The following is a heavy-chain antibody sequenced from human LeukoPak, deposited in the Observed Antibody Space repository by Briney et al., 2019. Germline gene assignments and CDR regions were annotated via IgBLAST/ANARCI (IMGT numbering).Heavy chain of an antibody. CDR3: AGNGDANIDY. D-gene: IGHD4-17*01. CDR2: IYYSGST. Sequence: SETLSLTCTVSGGSISSGGYYWSWIRQHPGKGLEWIGYIYYSGSTYYNPSLKSRVTISVDTSKNQFSLKLSSVTAADTAVYYCAGNGDANIDYWGQGTLVTVSS. J-gene: IGHJ4*02. V-gene: IGHV4-31*03. CDR1: GGSISSGGYY.